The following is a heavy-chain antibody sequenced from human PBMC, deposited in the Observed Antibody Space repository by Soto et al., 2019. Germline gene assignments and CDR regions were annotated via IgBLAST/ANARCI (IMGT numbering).Heavy chain of an antibody. CDR3: ARCSSGWYRVCSFDY. Sequence: KFQGRVTITRDTSASTAYMELSSLRSEDTAVYYCARCSSGWYRVCSFDYWGQGTLVTVSS. J-gene: IGHJ4*02. D-gene: IGHD6-19*01. V-gene: IGHV1-3*01.